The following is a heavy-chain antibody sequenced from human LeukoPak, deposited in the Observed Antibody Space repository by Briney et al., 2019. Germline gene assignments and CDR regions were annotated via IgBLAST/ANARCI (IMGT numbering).Heavy chain of an antibody. Sequence: GGSLRLSCAASGFTSSSYWMHWVRQVPGKGLEWVGRIRRKTDGETTDHAAPVKGRFTISRDDSKNTLYLQMNSLKTEDTAVYYCVTDLVIKGYFDYWGQGALVTVSS. D-gene: IGHD2-21*01. CDR1: GFTSSSYW. J-gene: IGHJ4*02. CDR3: VTDLVIKGYFDY. CDR2: IRRKTDGETT. V-gene: IGHV3-15*01.